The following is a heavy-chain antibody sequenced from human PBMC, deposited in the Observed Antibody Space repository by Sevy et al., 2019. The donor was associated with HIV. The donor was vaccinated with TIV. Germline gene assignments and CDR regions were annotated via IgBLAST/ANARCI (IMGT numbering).Heavy chain of an antibody. J-gene: IGHJ6*02. CDR2: INSRGNYI. CDR3: ARSSLRWMAGMDV. V-gene: IGHV3-21*01. CDR1: GFTFSSYS. Sequence: GGSLRLSCAASGFTFSSYSMNWVRQAPGKGLEWVSSINSRGNYIYYADSVKGRFTISRENVKNSLYLQMNSLRAEDTAVYYCARSSLRWMAGMDVWGQRTTVTVSS. D-gene: IGHD5-12*01.